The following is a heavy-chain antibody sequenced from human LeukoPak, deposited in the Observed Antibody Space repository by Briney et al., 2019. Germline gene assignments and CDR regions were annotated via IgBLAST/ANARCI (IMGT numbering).Heavy chain of an antibody. D-gene: IGHD4-23*01. CDR2: ISYDGSNK. V-gene: IGHV3-30-3*01. CDR1: GFTFSSYA. J-gene: IGHJ4*02. Sequence: PGGSLRLSCAASGFTFSSYAMHWVRQAPGKGLEWVAVISYDGSNKYYADSVKGRFTISRDNSKNTLYLQMNSLRAEDTAVYYCARATGTGNSRASDYWGQGTLVTVSS. CDR3: ARATGTGNSRASDY.